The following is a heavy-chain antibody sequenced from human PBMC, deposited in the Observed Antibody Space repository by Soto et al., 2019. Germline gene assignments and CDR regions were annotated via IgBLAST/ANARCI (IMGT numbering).Heavy chain of an antibody. CDR1: GFSVNSNY. D-gene: IGHD6-19*01. V-gene: IGHV3-53*01. CDR2: IYGGGST. Sequence: GGSLRLSCAASGFSVNSNYMSWVRQAPGKGLEWVSVIYGGGSTYYADSVKGRFTISRDNSKNTLYLQMNSLRAEDTAVYYCARAGAVAGTHRPLPLGYWGQGTLVTVS. CDR3: ARAGAVAGTHRPLPLGY. J-gene: IGHJ4*02.